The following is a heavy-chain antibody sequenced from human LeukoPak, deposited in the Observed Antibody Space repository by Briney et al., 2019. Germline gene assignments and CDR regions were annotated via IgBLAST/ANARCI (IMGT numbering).Heavy chain of an antibody. D-gene: IGHD3-22*01. Sequence: SETLSLTCTVSGGSISSNYWSWIRQPAGKGLEYIGRIYSSGNTNYNPSLKSRATMSVDTSKNQFSLLLHSVTAADTAVYYCARVWLSSGSYWSFDFRGRGTLIIVSS. CDR3: ARVWLSSGSYWSFDF. J-gene: IGHJ2*01. V-gene: IGHV4-4*07. CDR2: IYSSGNT. CDR1: GGSISSNY.